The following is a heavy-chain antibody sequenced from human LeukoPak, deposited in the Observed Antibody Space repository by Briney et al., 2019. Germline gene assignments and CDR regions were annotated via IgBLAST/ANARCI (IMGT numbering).Heavy chain of an antibody. D-gene: IGHD1-14*01. CDR2: TYSGDTT. CDR1: GFIVRSNH. Sequence: GGSLRLSCAAFGFIVRSNHINWVRQAPGKGLEWVSITYSGDTTYYADSVKGRFIISRDDSKNTLSLQMNDLRVEDTAVYYCARERPDSRNLXSWGXGALVTVSS. J-gene: IGHJ1*01. CDR3: ARERPDSRNLXS. V-gene: IGHV3-66*01.